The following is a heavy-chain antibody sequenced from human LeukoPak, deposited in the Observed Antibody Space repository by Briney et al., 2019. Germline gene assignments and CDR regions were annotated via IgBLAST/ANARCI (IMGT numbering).Heavy chain of an antibody. J-gene: IGHJ4*01. CDR1: GFTFSSYA. Sequence: PGGSLRLSCAASGFTFSSYAMSWVRQAPGKGLEWVSGTSGSGGSTYYADPVKGRFTISREKSKNTLYLQMNSLRAEDTAVYYCAKDYYGSGSYRHFDKWGQGTLVTVSS. V-gene: IGHV3-23*01. D-gene: IGHD3-10*01. CDR2: TSGSGGST. CDR3: AKDYYGSGSYRHFDK.